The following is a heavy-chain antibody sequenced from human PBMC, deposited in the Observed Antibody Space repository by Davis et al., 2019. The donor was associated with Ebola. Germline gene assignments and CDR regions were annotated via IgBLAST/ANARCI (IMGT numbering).Heavy chain of an antibody. D-gene: IGHD6-19*01. V-gene: IGHV1-69*04. J-gene: IGHJ4*02. Sequence: AASVKVSCKASGGTFSSYAISWVRQAPGQGLEWMGRIIPILGIANYAQKFQGRVTITADKSTSTAYMELSSLRSDDTAVYYCARDLGKTLADHADYWGQGTLVTVSS. CDR1: GGTFSSYA. CDR2: IIPILGIA. CDR3: ARDLGKTLADHADY.